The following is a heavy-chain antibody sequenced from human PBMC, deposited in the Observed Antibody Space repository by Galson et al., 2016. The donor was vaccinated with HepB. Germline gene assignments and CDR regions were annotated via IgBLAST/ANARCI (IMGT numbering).Heavy chain of an antibody. CDR2: SYHSGIT. J-gene: IGHJ3*01. CDR3: AKTGHTSGWGRAFEV. D-gene: IGHD6-19*01. Sequence: SETLSLTCVVSSGSITSDYWWTWVRQPPGKGLEWIGESYHSGITNFSPSLKSRVTISIDKSKDQFSLRLTSVTAADTAVYYCAKTGHTSGWGRAFEVWGQGTKVIV. CDR1: SGSITSDYW. V-gene: IGHV4-4*02.